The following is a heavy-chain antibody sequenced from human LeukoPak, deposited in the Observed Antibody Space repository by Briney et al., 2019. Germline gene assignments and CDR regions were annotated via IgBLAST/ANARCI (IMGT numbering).Heavy chain of an antibody. J-gene: IGHJ3*02. CDR2: ISWNSGSI. D-gene: IGHD6-13*01. V-gene: IGHV3-9*01. CDR3: AKDLIAAAGTIGASDI. CDR1: GFTFDDYA. Sequence: QSGGSLRLSCAASGFTFDDYAMHWVRQAPGKGLEWVSGISWNSGSIGYADSVKGRFTISRDNAKNSLYLQMNSLRAEDTALYYCAKDLIAAAGTIGASDIWGQGTMVTVSS.